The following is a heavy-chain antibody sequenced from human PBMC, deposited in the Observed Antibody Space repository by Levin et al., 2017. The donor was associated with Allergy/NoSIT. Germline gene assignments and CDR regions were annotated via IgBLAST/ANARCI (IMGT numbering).Heavy chain of an antibody. V-gene: IGHV1-2*02. Sequence: GESLKISCKASGYTFTGYYMHWVRQAPGQGLEWMGWINPNSGGTNYAQKFQGRVTMTRDTSISTAYMELSRLRSDDTAVYYCARGGSSGWYGLEGPYWGQGTLVTVSS. CDR3: ARGGSSGWYGLEGPY. D-gene: IGHD6-19*01. J-gene: IGHJ4*02. CDR2: INPNSGGT. CDR1: GYTFTGYY.